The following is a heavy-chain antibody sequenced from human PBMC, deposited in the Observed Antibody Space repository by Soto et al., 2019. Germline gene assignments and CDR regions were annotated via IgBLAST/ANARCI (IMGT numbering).Heavy chain of an antibody. CDR1: GYTFSNYG. CDR2: ISLYSDGT. J-gene: IGHJ5*02. V-gene: IGHV1-18*01. Sequence: KFSCKTSGYTFSNYGITWVRQAPGQPLEWLGWISLYSDGTNYAQKFQGRVSMTTDTSTTTAYMELRSLRSDDTAVYYCARVVPGAEAWFGPWGQGTLVTVS. D-gene: IGHD2-2*01. CDR3: ARVVPGAEAWFGP.